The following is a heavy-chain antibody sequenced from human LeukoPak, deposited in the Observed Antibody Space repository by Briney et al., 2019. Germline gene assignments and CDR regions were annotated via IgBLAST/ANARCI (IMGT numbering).Heavy chain of an antibody. J-gene: IGHJ4*02. V-gene: IGHV4-4*02. CDR1: GGSISSSNW. Sequence: PSETLSLTCAVSGGSISSSNWWSWVRQPPGKGLEWIGEIYHSGSTNYNPSLKSRVTISVDKSKNQFSLKLSSVTAADTAVYYCAREATDDSSGYPDYWGQGTLVTVSS. CDR3: AREATDDSSGYPDY. CDR2: IYHSGST. D-gene: IGHD3-22*01.